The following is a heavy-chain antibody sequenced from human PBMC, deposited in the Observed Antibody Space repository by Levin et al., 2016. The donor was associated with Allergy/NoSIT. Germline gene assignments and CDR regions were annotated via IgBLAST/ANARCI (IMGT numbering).Heavy chain of an antibody. D-gene: IGHD2-2*01. V-gene: IGHV3-23*01. J-gene: IGHJ3*02. CDR2: ISGSGEST. CDR3: TSGYRTSTSYHGDDALDI. Sequence: GESLKISCVASGFTFSNYAMSWVRQAPGKGLEWVAAISGSGESTYYADSVKGRFTISRDNSKNTLYLQIDSLRGEDTAVYYCTSGYRTSTSYHGDDALDIWGQGTMVTVSS. CDR1: GFTFSNYA.